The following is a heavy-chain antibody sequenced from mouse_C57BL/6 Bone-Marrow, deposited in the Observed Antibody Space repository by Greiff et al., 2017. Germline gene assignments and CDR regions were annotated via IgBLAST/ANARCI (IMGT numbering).Heavy chain of an antibody. Sequence: DVKLQESGGGLVKPGGSLKLSCAASGFTFSSYAMSWVRQTPEKRLEWVATISDGGSYTYYPDNVKGRFTISRDNAKNNLYLQMSHLKSEDTAMYYCARDVHYYGSSPWFAYWGQGTLVTVSA. CDR1: GFTFSSYA. D-gene: IGHD1-1*01. CDR2: ISDGGSYT. J-gene: IGHJ3*01. CDR3: ARDVHYYGSSPWFAY. V-gene: IGHV5-4*01.